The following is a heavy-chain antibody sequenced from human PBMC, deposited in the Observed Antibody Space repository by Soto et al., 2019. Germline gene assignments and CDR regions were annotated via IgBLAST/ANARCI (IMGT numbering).Heavy chain of an antibody. Sequence: QVQLVESGGGVVQPGRSLRLSCAASGFTFSRHGMHWVRRAPGKGLEWVALVSYDGINDYYADSVRGRFTVSRDNSKNTLYLQMTSLRDADTAMYYCAKARRYFDWFFDNWCQGTLVTVSS. D-gene: IGHD3-9*01. CDR3: AKARRYFDWFFDN. J-gene: IGHJ4*02. CDR1: GFTFSRHG. V-gene: IGHV3-30*18. CDR2: VSYDGIND.